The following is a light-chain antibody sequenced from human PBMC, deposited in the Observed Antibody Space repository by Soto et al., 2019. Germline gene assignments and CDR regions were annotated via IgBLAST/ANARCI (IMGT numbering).Light chain of an antibody. Sequence: EIVLTQSPGTLSLSPGESATLSCRASQSVSSSYLAWYQQKPGQAPRLLIYGASSRATGIPDRFSGSGSGTDFTLTISRLEPEDFAVYYCQQYGSSITFGQGT. CDR1: QSVSSSY. CDR3: QQYGSSIT. CDR2: GAS. V-gene: IGKV3-20*01. J-gene: IGKJ5*01.